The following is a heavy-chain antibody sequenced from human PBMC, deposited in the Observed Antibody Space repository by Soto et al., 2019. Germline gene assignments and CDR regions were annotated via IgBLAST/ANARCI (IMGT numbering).Heavy chain of an antibody. CDR2: INPNSGGT. Sequence: QVQLVQSGAAVKKPGASVKVSCKASGYTFADYYVHWVRQAPGQGLEWMGWINPNSGGTKSAQKFQGRVTMTRDTCISTAYMEVSRARSDDTAVYYCARRKGDYYDSSGYHYYFDYWGQGTLVSVSS. V-gene: IGHV1-2*02. CDR3: ARRKGDYYDSSGYHYYFDY. CDR1: GYTFADYY. J-gene: IGHJ4*02. D-gene: IGHD3-22*01.